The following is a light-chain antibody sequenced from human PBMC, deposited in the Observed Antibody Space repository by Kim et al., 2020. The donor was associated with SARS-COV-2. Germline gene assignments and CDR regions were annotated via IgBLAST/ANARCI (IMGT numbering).Light chain of an antibody. Sequence: QGVTVSCIGTHSNIGAGYDVHWYQQFPGMAPKLLIYGDINRPSGVPDRFSGSKTGSSASLVITGLQPEDEADYYCQSYDSSLSGFVFGSGTKVTVL. CDR1: HSNIGAGYD. J-gene: IGLJ1*01. V-gene: IGLV1-40*01. CDR3: QSYDSSLSGFV. CDR2: GDI.